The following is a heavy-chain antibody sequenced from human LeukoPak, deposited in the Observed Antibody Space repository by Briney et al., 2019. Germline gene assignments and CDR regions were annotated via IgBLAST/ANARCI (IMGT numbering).Heavy chain of an antibody. CDR1: GGSFSGYY. V-gene: IGHV4-34*01. CDR3: ARRRGRLTLYRGHYMDV. CDR2: INHSGST. D-gene: IGHD1-26*01. Sequence: SETLSLTCAVYGGSFSGYYWSWIRQPPGKGLEWIGEINHSGSTNYNPSLKSRVTISVDTSKNQFSLKLSSVTAADTAVYYCARRRGRLTLYRGHYMDVWGKGTTVTVSS. J-gene: IGHJ6*03.